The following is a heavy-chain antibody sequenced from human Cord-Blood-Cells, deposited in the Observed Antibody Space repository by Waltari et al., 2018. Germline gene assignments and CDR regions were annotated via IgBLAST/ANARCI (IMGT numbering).Heavy chain of an antibody. CDR3: ATGDYSNYYYYGMDV. CDR1: VYTLTEFT. V-gene: IGHV1-24*01. D-gene: IGHD4-4*01. CDR2: FDPEDGET. Sequence: QVPPVQSGAEVKKPGASVQASCKVSVYTLTEFTLHWVQQALGKGLEWMGGFDPEDGETIYAQKFQGRVTMTEDTSTDTAYMELSSLRSEDTAVYYCATGDYSNYYYYGMDVWGQGTTVTVSS. J-gene: IGHJ6*02.